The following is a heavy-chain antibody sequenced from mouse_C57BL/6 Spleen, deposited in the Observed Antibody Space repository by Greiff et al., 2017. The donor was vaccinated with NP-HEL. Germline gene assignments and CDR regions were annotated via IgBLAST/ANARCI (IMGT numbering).Heavy chain of an antibody. CDR1: GYTFTSYW. CDR3: ARYYYGERYFDV. J-gene: IGHJ1*03. V-gene: IGHV1-55*01. Sequence: VQLQQPGAELVKPGASVKMSCKASGYTFTSYWITWVKQRPGQGLEWIGDIYPGSGSTNYNEKFKSKATLTVDTSSSTAYMQLSSLTSEDSAVYYCARYYYGERYFDVWGTGTTVTVSS. D-gene: IGHD1-1*01. CDR2: IYPGSGST.